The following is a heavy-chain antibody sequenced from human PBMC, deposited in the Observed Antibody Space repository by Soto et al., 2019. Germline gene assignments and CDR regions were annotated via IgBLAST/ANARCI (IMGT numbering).Heavy chain of an antibody. V-gene: IGHV3-30-3*01. CDR3: ARDLVPATYYYYGMDV. CDR1: GFTFSSYA. D-gene: IGHD2-2*01. Sequence: GGSLRLSCAASGFTFSSYAMHWVRQAPGKGLEWVAVISYDGSNKYYADSVKGRFTISRDNSKNTLYLQMNSLRAEDTAVYYCARDLVPATYYYYGMDVWGQGTTVTVSS. CDR2: ISYDGSNK. J-gene: IGHJ6*02.